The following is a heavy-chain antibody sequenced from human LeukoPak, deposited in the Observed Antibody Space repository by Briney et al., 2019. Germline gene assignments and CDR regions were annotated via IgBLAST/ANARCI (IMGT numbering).Heavy chain of an antibody. D-gene: IGHD3-3*01. Sequence: PSETLSLTCTVSGGSISSSSYYWGWIRQPPGKGLEWIGSIYYSGSTYYNPSLKSRVTISVDTSKNQFSLKLSSVTAADTAVYYCARGTGPDFWSGFAQDYWGQGTLVTVSS. CDR2: IYYSGST. CDR1: GGSISSSSYY. J-gene: IGHJ4*02. V-gene: IGHV4-39*01. CDR3: ARGTGPDFWSGFAQDY.